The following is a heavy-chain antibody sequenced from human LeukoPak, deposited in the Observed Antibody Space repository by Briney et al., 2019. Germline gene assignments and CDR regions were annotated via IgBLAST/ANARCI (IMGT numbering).Heavy chain of an antibody. Sequence: SETLSLTCAVYGGSFSGYYWSWIRQPPGKGLEWIGEINHSGSTNYNPSLKSRVTISVDTSKNQFSLKLSSVTAADTAVYYCARGGGYGSGSYYKIFDYWGQGTLVTVSS. V-gene: IGHV4-34*01. CDR3: ARGGGYGSGSYYKIFDY. CDR2: INHSGST. CDR1: GGSFSGYY. D-gene: IGHD3-10*01. J-gene: IGHJ4*02.